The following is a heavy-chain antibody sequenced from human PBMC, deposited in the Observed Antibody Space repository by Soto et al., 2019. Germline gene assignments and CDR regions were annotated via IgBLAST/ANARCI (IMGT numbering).Heavy chain of an antibody. D-gene: IGHD3-10*01. V-gene: IGHV4-38-2*01. CDR1: GYSINSDYY. Sequence: SETLSLTSAVSGYSINSDYYWGWIRQPPGKGLEWIGSVDHSGRTYYSPSLRSRLTIFIDTSKNQFSLRLTSVTAADTAMYFCAKKGYYPSGKINLFDSWGPGTLVTVSS. CDR3: AKKGYYPSGKINLFDS. CDR2: VDHSGRT. J-gene: IGHJ4*02.